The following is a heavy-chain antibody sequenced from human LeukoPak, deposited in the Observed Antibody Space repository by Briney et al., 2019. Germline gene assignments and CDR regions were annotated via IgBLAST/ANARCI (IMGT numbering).Heavy chain of an antibody. J-gene: IGHJ4*02. V-gene: IGHV3-66*01. Sequence: GGSLRLSCAASGFTVSSNYMSWVRQAPGKGLEWVSVIYSGGSTYYADSVKGRFTISRDNSKNTLYLQMNSLRAEDTAVCYCAREGYYYDSSGYFHGHFDYWGQGTLVTVSS. CDR3: AREGYYYDSSGYFHGHFDY. CDR2: IYSGGST. CDR1: GFTVSSNY. D-gene: IGHD3-22*01.